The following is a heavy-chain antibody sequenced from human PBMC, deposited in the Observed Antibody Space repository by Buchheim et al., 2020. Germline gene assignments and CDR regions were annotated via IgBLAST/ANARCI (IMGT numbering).Heavy chain of an antibody. D-gene: IGHD6-19*01. CDR2: IYYNRRT. V-gene: IGHV4-59*08. CDR3: ARPNGYSSGWGNWFDP. Sequence: QVQLQESGPGLVKPSETLSLTCAVSGGSISSYYWNWIRQPPGKGLEWIGYIYYNRRTNYNPSLKSRVTISVDMYRNQVSLKLSSVTAADTAVYYCARPNGYSSGWGNWFDPWGQGTL. CDR1: GGSISSYY. J-gene: IGHJ5*02.